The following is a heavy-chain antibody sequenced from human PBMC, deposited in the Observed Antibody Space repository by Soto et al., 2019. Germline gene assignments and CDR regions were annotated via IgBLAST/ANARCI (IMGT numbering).Heavy chain of an antibody. Sequence: ASLKGSCKTSGYTFSNYGSKWVRQAPGQGLEWMGWISGYNGNTNYAQTVQGRVTMTTDTSTGTVYMELRSLQSDDTAIYYCSRFIMVGGWFDPNYYHGMDVWGQGTTVTVSS. D-gene: IGHD3-10*01. CDR2: ISGYNGNT. V-gene: IGHV1-18*01. J-gene: IGHJ6*02. CDR3: SRFIMVGGWFDPNYYHGMDV. CDR1: GYTFSNYG.